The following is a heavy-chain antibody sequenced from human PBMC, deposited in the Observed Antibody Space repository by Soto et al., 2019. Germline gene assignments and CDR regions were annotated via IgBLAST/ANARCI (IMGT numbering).Heavy chain of an antibody. J-gene: IGHJ6*03. V-gene: IGHV1-69*08. CDR3: ARGGDWNNDHMDV. CDR1: GGTFNGYT. D-gene: IGHD1-1*01. Sequence: QFQLVQSGPEVKKPGSSVKVSCKASGGTFNGYTISWVRQAPGQGLEWVGRIIPILSTTNYAQKFQGRATITADESTSTADMELSSLRSDDTALYFCARGGDWNNDHMDVWGKGTTVTVSS. CDR2: IIPILSTT.